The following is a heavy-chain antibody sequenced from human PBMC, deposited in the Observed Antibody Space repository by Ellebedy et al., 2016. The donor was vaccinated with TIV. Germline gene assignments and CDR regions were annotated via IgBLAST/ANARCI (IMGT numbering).Heavy chain of an antibody. D-gene: IGHD6-13*01. CDR1: GFTFSSYG. J-gene: IGHJ6*02. CDR2: ISGSGGST. CDR3: AKDPAAAQPFLPYYYYGMDV. Sequence: GESLKISXAASGFTFSSYGMHWVRQAPGKGLEWVSAISGSGGSTYYADSVKGRFTISRDNSKNTLYLQMNSLRAEDTAVYYCAKDPAAAQPFLPYYYYGMDVWGQGTTVTVSS. V-gene: IGHV3-23*01.